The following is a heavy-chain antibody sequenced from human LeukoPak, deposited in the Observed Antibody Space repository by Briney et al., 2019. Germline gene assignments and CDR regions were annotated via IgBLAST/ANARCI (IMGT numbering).Heavy chain of an antibody. J-gene: IGHJ4*02. CDR1: GGTFSSYA. Sequence: SVKDSCKASGGTFSSYAISWVRQAPGQGLEWMGGIIPIFGTANYAQKFQGRVTITADESTSTAYTELSSLRSEDTAVYYCASSTDILTGYLLDYWGQGTLVTVSS. CDR3: ASSTDILTGYLLDY. CDR2: IIPIFGTA. V-gene: IGHV1-69*13. D-gene: IGHD3-9*01.